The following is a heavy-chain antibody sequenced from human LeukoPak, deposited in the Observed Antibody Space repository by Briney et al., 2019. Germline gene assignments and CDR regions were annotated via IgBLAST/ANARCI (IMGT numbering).Heavy chain of an antibody. V-gene: IGHV1-3*01. D-gene: IGHD1-14*01. CDR1: GNTFSSNI. Sequence: ASVKVSCKTSGNTFSSNIINWVRQAPGQRLDWMGWINAGNGNTKYSEKFQGRVTITRDTSASTVYMEMSSLRSEDTAVHYCARERPTTTAFHVWGQGTMVTVS. CDR2: INAGNGNT. CDR3: ARERPTTTAFHV. J-gene: IGHJ3*01.